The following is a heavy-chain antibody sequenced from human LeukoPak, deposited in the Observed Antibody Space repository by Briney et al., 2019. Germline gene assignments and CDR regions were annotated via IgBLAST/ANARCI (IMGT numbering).Heavy chain of an antibody. V-gene: IGHV3-30*02. CDR3: AKWSYDSSGYYAIDDY. D-gene: IGHD3-22*01. Sequence: PGGSLRLSCAASGFTFSSYDMHWVRQAPGKGLEWVAFIRYDGSNKYYADSVKGRFTISRDNSKNTLYLQMNSLRAEDTAVYYCAKWSYDSSGYYAIDDYWGQGTLVTVSS. J-gene: IGHJ4*02. CDR1: GFTFSSYD. CDR2: IRYDGSNK.